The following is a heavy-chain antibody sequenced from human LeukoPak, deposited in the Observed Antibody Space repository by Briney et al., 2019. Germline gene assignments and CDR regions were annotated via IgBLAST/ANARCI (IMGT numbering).Heavy chain of an antibody. V-gene: IGHV4-34*01. CDR2: IIYGGDT. D-gene: IGHD3-22*01. CDR1: GGSFSGHY. Sequence: PSETLSLTCAVYGGSFSGHYWSRIRQSPGKGLEWIGEIIYGGDTTYNPSLKSRVTVSADKSKNQFSLKLTSVTAADAAVYYCARGLTYYFDSSGYYVTDAFDIWGQGTMVTVSS. J-gene: IGHJ3*02. CDR3: ARGLTYYFDSSGYYVTDAFDI.